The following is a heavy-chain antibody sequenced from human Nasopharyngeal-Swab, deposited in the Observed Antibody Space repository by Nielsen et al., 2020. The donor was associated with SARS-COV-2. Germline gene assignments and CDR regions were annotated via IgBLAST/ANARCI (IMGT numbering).Heavy chain of an antibody. Sequence: LSLTCEASGFTFSSYSMNWVRQAPGKGLEWVSSISSSSSHIYYADSVRGRFTISRDNAKNSLYLQMTSLRAEDTAVYYCARDGSLYSSGWYISGLDIWGQGTIVTVSS. CDR3: ARDGSLYSSGWYISGLDI. J-gene: IGHJ3*02. CDR1: GFTFSSYS. D-gene: IGHD6-19*01. V-gene: IGHV3-21*01. CDR2: ISSSSSHI.